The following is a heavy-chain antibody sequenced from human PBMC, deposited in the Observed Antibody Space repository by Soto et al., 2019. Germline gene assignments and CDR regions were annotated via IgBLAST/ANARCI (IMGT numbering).Heavy chain of an antibody. D-gene: IGHD3-22*01. CDR1: GFTFGDYA. J-gene: IGHJ4*02. CDR2: IRSKAYGGTT. V-gene: IGHV3-49*03. CDR3: TRPPYYYDSSVPYSDY. Sequence: GGSLRLSCTASGFTFGDYAMSWFRQAPGKGLKWVGFIRSKAYGGTTEYAASVKGRFTISRDDSKSIAYLQMNSLKTEDTAVYYCTRPPYYYDSSVPYSDYWGQGTLVTISS.